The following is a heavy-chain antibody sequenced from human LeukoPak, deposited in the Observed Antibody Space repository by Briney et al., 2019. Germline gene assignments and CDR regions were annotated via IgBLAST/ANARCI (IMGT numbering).Heavy chain of an antibody. D-gene: IGHD2-2*02. Sequence: SVKVSCKASGGTFSSYAISWVRQAPGQGLEWMGRIIPILGIANYAQKFQGRVTITADKSTSTAYMELSSLRSEDTAVYYCAREDIVVVPAAILPPGCFDYWGQGTLVTVSS. CDR1: GGTFSSYA. J-gene: IGHJ4*02. CDR3: AREDIVVVPAAILPPGCFDY. V-gene: IGHV1-69*04. CDR2: IIPILGIA.